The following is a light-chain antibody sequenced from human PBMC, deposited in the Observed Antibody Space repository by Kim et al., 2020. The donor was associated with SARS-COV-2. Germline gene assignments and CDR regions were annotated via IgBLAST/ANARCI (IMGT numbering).Light chain of an antibody. J-gene: IGLJ1*01. V-gene: IGLV2-14*02. CDR3: YSFTSSTAYV. CDR2: DDT. CDR1: SDIVVYYYL. Sequence: FCISCTGSSDIVVYYYLFAWYHQPPSKAPRRMIYDDTKRPSVGSLLFASSKSDYTSSLTISCQHAEDEADYCCYSFTSSTAYVFGTGTKVTVL.